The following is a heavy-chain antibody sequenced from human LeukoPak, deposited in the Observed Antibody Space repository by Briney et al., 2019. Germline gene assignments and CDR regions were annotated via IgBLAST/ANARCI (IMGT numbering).Heavy chain of an antibody. V-gene: IGHV4-61*02. CDR1: GGSIISDSYY. CDR2: IYTSGST. D-gene: IGHD1-14*01. J-gene: IGHJ4*02. CDR3: ARAYRYYFDY. Sequence: PSETLSLTCSVSGGSIISDSYYWNWIRQPAGKGLEWIGRIYTSGSTNYNPSLKSRVTISVDTSKNQFSLKLSSVTAADTAVYYCARAYRYYFDYWGQGTLVTVSS.